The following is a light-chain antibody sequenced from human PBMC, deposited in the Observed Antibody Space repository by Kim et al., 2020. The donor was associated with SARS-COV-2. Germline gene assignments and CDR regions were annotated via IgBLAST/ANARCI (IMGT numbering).Light chain of an antibody. CDR1: SNDDGTEG. V-gene: IGLV10-54*01. CDR3: SAWDSSLSAWV. CDR2: RNN. J-gene: IGLJ3*02. Sequence: QTARLTCTGTSNDDGTEGATWLQQHQGHPPKLLSSRNNNRPLGIAERFSASRSGDTASLIITGLQHEDEADYYCSAWDSSLSAWVFGGGTQLTVL.